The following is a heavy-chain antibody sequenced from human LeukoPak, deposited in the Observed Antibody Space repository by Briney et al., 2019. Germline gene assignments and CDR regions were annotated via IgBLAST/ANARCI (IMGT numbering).Heavy chain of an antibody. V-gene: IGHV4-34*01. D-gene: IGHD3-22*01. CDR1: GGSFSGYY. Sequence: SETLSLTCGVYGGSFSGYYWSWIRQPPGKGLEWIGEINDSGSTNYNPSLKSRVTISGDTSKNQFSLRLSSVTAADTAVYYCARASYSYDINGWVPFDYWGQGTLVTVSS. J-gene: IGHJ4*02. CDR2: INDSGST. CDR3: ARASYSYDINGWVPFDY.